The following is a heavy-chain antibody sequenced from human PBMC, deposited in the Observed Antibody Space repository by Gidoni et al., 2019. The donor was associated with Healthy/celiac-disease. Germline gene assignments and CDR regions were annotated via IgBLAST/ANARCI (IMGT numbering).Heavy chain of an antibody. CDR3: AKDTGYDFWSAYYTV. CDR2: ISWNSGSI. Sequence: EVQLVESGGGLVQTGRSLRLYCAASGCTFDDYAMHWVRQAAGKGLEWVSGISWNSGSIGYADSVKGRFTISRDNAKNSLYLQMNSLRAEDTALYYCAKDTGYDFWSAYYTVWGQGTLVTVSS. CDR1: GCTFDDYA. V-gene: IGHV3-9*01. J-gene: IGHJ4*02. D-gene: IGHD3-3*01.